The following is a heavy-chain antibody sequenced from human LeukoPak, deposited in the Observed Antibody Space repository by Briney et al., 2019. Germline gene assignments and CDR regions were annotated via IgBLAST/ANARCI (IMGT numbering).Heavy chain of an antibody. D-gene: IGHD3-10*01. V-gene: IGHV5-51*01. CDR2: IYPGDSDT. J-gene: IGHJ6*02. CDR1: GYSFTSYW. Sequence: GESLKISCKGSGYSFTSYWIGWVRQMPGKGLEWMGIIYPGDSDTRYSPSFQGQVTISADKSISTAYPQWSSLKASDTAMYYCARYMVRGVVGPYGMDVWGQGTTVTVSS. CDR3: ARYMVRGVVGPYGMDV.